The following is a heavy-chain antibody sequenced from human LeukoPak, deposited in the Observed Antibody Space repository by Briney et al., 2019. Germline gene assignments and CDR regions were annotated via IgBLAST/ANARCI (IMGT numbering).Heavy chain of an antibody. CDR1: GFTFSSYS. J-gene: IGHJ5*02. D-gene: IGHD3-22*01. V-gene: IGHV3-20*04. Sequence: SGGSLRFSCAASGFTFSSYSMNWVRQAPGKGLEWVSGINWNGGSTGYVDSVKGRFTISRDNAKNSLYLQMNSLRAEDTALYYCARGNDYYDRRFDPWGQGTLVTVSS. CDR2: INWNGGST. CDR3: ARGNDYYDRRFDP.